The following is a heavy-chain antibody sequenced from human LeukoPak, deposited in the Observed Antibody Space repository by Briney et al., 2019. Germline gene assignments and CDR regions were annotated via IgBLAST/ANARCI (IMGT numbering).Heavy chain of an antibody. J-gene: IGHJ4*02. V-gene: IGHV4-4*02. CDR2: IYHSGST. CDR1: GGSISSSNW. D-gene: IGHD3-10*01. CDR3: ARSYGSGSYRLDY. Sequence: SGTLSLTCAVSGGSISSSNWWSWVRQPPGKGLEWIGEIYHSGSTNYNPSLKSRVTISVDTSKNQFSLKLSSVTAADTAVYYCARSYGSGSYRLDYWGQGTLVTVSS.